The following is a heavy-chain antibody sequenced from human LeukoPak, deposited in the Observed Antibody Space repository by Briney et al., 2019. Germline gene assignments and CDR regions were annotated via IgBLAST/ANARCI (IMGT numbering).Heavy chain of an antibody. CDR3: ARASVSGVLDY. V-gene: IGHV1-46*01. D-gene: IGHD3-10*01. J-gene: IGHJ4*02. CDR2: INPSGGST. Sequence: GASVKVSCKASGYTFTGYYMHWVRQAPGQGLEWMGIINPSGGSTSYAQKFQGRVTMTRDTSTSTVYMELSSLRSEDTAVYYCARASVSGVLDYWGQGTLVTVSS. CDR1: GYTFTGYY.